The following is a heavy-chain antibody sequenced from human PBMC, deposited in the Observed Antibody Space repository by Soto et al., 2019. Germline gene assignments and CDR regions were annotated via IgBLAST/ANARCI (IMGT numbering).Heavy chain of an antibody. CDR3: ARCPGEGPTHSSGYYGAFDI. Sequence: KQSQTLSLTCTVSGGSISSYYWSWIRQPPGKGLEWIGYIYYSGSTNYNPSLKSRVTISVDTSKNQFSLKLSSVTAADTAVYYCARCPGEGPTHSSGYYGAFDIWGQGTMVTVSS. D-gene: IGHD3-22*01. CDR2: IYYSGST. V-gene: IGHV4-59*08. J-gene: IGHJ3*02. CDR1: GGSISSYY.